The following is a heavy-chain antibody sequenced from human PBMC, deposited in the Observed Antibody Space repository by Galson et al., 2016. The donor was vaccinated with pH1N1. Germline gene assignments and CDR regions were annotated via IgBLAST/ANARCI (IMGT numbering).Heavy chain of an antibody. CDR1: GGTFSDSP. D-gene: IGHD2-2*01. V-gene: IGHV1-69*13. CDR3: ARDLGVVPAATSWLDP. CDR2: IIPLFGTT. Sequence: SVKVSCKASGGTFSDSPISWVRQAPGQGLEWMGGIIPLFGTTNYAQKFRGRVTITADESTSTAYMELSSLRYEDTAVYYCARDLGVVPAATSWLDPWGQGALFSVSP. J-gene: IGHJ5*02.